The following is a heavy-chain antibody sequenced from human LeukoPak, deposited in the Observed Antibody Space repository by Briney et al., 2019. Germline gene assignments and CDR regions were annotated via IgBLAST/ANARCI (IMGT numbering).Heavy chain of an antibody. D-gene: IGHD6-13*01. CDR2: ISGSGGST. J-gene: IGHJ4*02. CDR3: AKDRGSYSSSPTGY. CDR1: GFTFSSYA. Sequence: PGGSLRLSCAASGFTFSSYAMSWVRQAPGKGLEGVSAISGSGGSTYYADSVKGRFSISRDNSKNTLYLQMNSLRAEDTAVYYCAKDRGSYSSSPTGYWGQGTLVTVSS. V-gene: IGHV3-23*01.